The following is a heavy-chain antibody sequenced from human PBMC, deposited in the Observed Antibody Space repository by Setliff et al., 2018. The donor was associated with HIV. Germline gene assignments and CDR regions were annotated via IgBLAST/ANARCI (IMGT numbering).Heavy chain of an antibody. J-gene: IGHJ5*02. Sequence: SETLSLTCAVYGGSLSGFYWSWIRQPPGKGLEWIREINHSGHTKYNSSLKSRVTISVDTSKNQFSVRLNSVTAADTAVYYCARRGKEYVWRTWFDPWGQGTLVTVSS. CDR3: ARRGKEYVWRTWFDP. D-gene: IGHD3-16*01. CDR1: GGSLSGFY. V-gene: IGHV4-34*01. CDR2: INHSGHT.